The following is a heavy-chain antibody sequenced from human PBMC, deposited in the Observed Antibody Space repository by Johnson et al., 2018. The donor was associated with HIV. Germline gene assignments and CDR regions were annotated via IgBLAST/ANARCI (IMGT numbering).Heavy chain of an antibody. CDR2: IGTAGDT. Sequence: VQLVESGGGLVKPGGSLRLSCAASGFTFSSYDMHWVRQATGKGLEWVSSIGTAGDTYYPGSVKGRFTISRDNSKNTLYLQMNSLRAEDTAVYYCARDRSENAFDIWGQGTMVTVSS. CDR1: GFTFSSYD. V-gene: IGHV3-13*01. CDR3: ARDRSENAFDI. J-gene: IGHJ3*02.